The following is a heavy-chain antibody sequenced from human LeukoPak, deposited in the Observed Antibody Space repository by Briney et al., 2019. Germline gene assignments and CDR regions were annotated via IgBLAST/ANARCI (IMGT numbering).Heavy chain of an antibody. D-gene: IGHD2-2*01. Sequence: ASAKVSCKVSGYTLTELSMHWVRQAPGKGIEWMGGFDPEDGETIYAQKFQGRVTMTEDTSTDTAYMELSSLRSEDTAVYYCATGVVVPADTYYYYGMDVWGQGTTVTVSS. CDR3: ATGVVVPADTYYYYGMDV. CDR2: FDPEDGET. CDR1: GYTLTELS. V-gene: IGHV1-24*01. J-gene: IGHJ6*02.